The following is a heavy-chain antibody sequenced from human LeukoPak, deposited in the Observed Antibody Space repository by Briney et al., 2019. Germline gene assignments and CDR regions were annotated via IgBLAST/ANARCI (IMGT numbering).Heavy chain of an antibody. J-gene: IGHJ3*02. CDR1: GGSISSYH. CDR2: IYYSGST. V-gene: IGHV4-59*01. Sequence: SETLSLTCTVSGGSISSYHWSWIRQPPGKGLEWIGYIYYSGSTNYNPSLKSRVTISVDTSKNQFSLKLSFVTAADTAVYYCARGGRFGELGVDAFDIWGQGTMVTVSS. CDR3: ARGGRFGELGVDAFDI. D-gene: IGHD3-10*01.